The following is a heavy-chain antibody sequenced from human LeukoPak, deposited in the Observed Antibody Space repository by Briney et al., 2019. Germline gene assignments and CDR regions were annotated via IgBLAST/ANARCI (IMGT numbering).Heavy chain of an antibody. Sequence: NSSETLSLTCTVSGFSISSGSYYWGWLRQPAGKGLEWIGRIYTSGSTNYNPSLKSRVTISVDTSKNQFSLKLSSVTAADTAVYYCSRSDHYYYGMDVWGQGTTVTVSS. D-gene: IGHD6-19*01. CDR3: SRSDHYYYGMDV. V-gene: IGHV4-61*02. CDR1: GFSISSGSYY. CDR2: IYTSGST. J-gene: IGHJ6*02.